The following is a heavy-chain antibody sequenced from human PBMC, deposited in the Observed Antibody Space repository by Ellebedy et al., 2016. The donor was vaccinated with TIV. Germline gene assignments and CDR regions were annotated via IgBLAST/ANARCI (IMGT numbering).Heavy chain of an antibody. D-gene: IGHD6-13*01. CDR2: IRSKAYGGTT. V-gene: IGHV3-49*04. CDR3: TRDLTTLAAAGTGIYYYTKDV. CDR1: GFTFGDYA. Sequence: GESLKISXTASGFTFGDYAMSWVRQAPGKGLEWVSFIRSKAYGGTTEYAASVKGRFTISRDDSKSIAYLQMNSLKAEDTAVYYCTRDLTTLAAAGTGIYYYTKDVWGQGTTVTVSS. J-gene: IGHJ6*02.